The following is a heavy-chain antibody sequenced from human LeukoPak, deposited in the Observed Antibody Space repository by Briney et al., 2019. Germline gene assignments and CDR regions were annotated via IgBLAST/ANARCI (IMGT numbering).Heavy chain of an antibody. D-gene: IGHD6-13*01. CDR3: ARESAAAGRGDDY. CDR2: IYYSGST. J-gene: IGHJ4*02. V-gene: IGHV4-59*01. Sequence: PSETLSLTCTVSGGSISSYYWSWIRQPPGKGLEWIGYIYYSGSTNYNPSLKSRVTISVDTSKNQFSLKLSSVTAADTAVYYCARESAAAGRGDDYWGQGTLVTVSS. CDR1: GGSISSYY.